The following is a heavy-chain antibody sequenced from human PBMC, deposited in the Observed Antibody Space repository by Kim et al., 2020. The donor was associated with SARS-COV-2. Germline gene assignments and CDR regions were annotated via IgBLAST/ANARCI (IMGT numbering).Heavy chain of an antibody. CDR1: GFTFSSYW. CDR2: IKQDGSEK. Sequence: GGSLRLSCAASGFTFSSYWMSWVRQAPGKWLEWVANIKQDGSEKYYVDSVKGRFTISRDNAKNSLYLQMNSLRAEDTAVYYCARDEKSITIFGVVTNSRYYYYYMDVWGKGTTVTVSS. V-gene: IGHV3-7*01. CDR3: ARDEKSITIFGVVTNSRYYYYYMDV. J-gene: IGHJ6*03. D-gene: IGHD3-3*01.